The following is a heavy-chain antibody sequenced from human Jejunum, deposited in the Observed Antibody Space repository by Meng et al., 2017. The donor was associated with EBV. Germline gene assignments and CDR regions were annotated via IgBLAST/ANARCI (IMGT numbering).Heavy chain of an antibody. V-gene: IGHV3-23*01. CDR2: ISDGGDST. D-gene: IGHD3-16*01. CDR1: GFTFSTYT. J-gene: IGHJ4*02. Sequence: DVQLLESGGALVQPGGYLRVSCAASGFTFSTYTMNWVRQAPGKGLEWVSVISDGGDSTDYADSVRGRFTISRDNSKNTLFLQMKSLRAEDTAVYYCARDGVGRLIPIDYWGQGTMVTVS. CDR3: ARDGVGRLIPIDY.